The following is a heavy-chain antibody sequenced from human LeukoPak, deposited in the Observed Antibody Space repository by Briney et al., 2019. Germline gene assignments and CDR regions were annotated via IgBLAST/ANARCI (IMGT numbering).Heavy chain of an antibody. D-gene: IGHD1-26*01. V-gene: IGHV3-7*01. CDR2: IKQDGSEK. CDR1: GLMFSSYL. CDR3: ARDGDSGSYYFDY. Sequence: GGALRLPCAASGLMFSSYLMSWVRPAPGEGPGWVANIKQDGSEKYYVDSLKSRFTISRDNAKNALYLQRNSLRAEDTAVYYCARDGDSGSYYFDYWGQGTLVTVSS. J-gene: IGHJ4*02.